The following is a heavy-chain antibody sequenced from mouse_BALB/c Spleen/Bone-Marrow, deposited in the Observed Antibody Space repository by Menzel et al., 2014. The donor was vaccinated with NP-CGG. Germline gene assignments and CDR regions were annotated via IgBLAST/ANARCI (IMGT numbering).Heavy chain of an antibody. CDR2: IYPGGGYT. Sequence: VQLQESGAELVRPGTSVKISCKASGYTFTNYWLGWVKQRPGHGLEGIGDIYPGGGYTNYNEKFKGKATLTADTSSSTAYMQLSSLTSEDSAVYFCARDTMFPMDYWGQGTSVTVSS. CDR1: GYTFTNYW. J-gene: IGHJ4*01. V-gene: IGHV1-63*02. D-gene: IGHD2-12*01. CDR3: ARDTMFPMDY.